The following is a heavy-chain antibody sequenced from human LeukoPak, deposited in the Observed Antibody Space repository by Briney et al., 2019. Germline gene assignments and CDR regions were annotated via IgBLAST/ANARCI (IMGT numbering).Heavy chain of an antibody. V-gene: IGHV4-34*01. CDR2: INHSGST. CDR3: ARGVYRGSGSYYKYYFDY. J-gene: IGHJ4*02. CDR1: GGSFSGYY. Sequence: SETLSLTCAVYGGSFSGYYWSWIRQPPGKGLEWIGEINHSGSTNYNPSLKSRVTISVDTSKNQFSLKLSSVTAADTAVYYCARGVYRGSGSYYKYYFDYWGQGTLVTVSS. D-gene: IGHD3-10*01.